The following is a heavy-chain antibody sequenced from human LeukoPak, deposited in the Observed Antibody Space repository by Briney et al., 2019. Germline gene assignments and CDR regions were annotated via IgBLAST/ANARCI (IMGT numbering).Heavy chain of an antibody. V-gene: IGHV1-8*02. CDR3: ARSAGYCSSTSCYSPLGD. J-gene: IGHJ4*02. CDR2: MNPNSGNT. Sequence: ASVKVSCKASGGTFSSYAISWVRQATGQGLEWMGWMNPNSGNTGYAQKFQGRVTMTRNTSISTAYMELSSLRSEDTAVYYCARSAGYCSSTSCYSPLGDWGQGTLVTVSS. CDR1: GGTFSSYA. D-gene: IGHD2-2*01.